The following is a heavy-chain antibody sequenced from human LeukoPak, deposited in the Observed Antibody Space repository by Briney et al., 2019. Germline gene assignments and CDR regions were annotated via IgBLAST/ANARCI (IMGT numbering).Heavy chain of an antibody. Sequence: GGSLRLSCAASGFTFSNYWMGWVRQAPWQGLERVANIKQDGSEKYYVDSVKGRFTISRDNAKKSLYLQMNSLRAEDTAVYYCARDKSVGATPFDYWGQGTLVTVSS. J-gene: IGHJ4*02. V-gene: IGHV3-7*05. CDR2: IKQDGSEK. D-gene: IGHD1-26*01. CDR1: GFTFSNYW. CDR3: ARDKSVGATPFDY.